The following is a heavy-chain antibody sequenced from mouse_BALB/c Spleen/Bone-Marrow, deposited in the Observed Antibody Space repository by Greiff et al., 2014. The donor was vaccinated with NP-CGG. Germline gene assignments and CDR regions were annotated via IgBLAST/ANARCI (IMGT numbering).Heavy chain of an antibody. CDR1: GYTFTSYV. V-gene: IGHV1-14*01. J-gene: IGHJ2*01. Sequence: VQLQQSGPELVKPGASVKMSCKASGYTFTSYVMHWVKQKPGQGLEWIGYIHPYDDGTKYNEKFKGKATLTSDKSSSTAYMELSSLTSEDSAVYYCARRYGNYYFDYWGQGTTLTVSS. D-gene: IGHD2-10*02. CDR3: ARRYGNYYFDY. CDR2: IHPYDDGT.